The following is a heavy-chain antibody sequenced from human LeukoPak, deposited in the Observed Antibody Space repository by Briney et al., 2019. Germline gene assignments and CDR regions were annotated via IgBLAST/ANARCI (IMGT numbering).Heavy chain of an antibody. CDR2: ISYDGSNK. J-gene: IGHJ3*02. D-gene: IGHD5-24*01. CDR1: GFTFSSYG. V-gene: IGHV3-30*03. CDR3: ATRRGDGLPLPPVAFDI. Sequence: PGGSLRLSCAASGFTFSSYGMHWVRQAPGKGLEWVAVISYDGSNKYYADSVKGRFTIPRDNSKNTLYLQMNSLRAEDTAVYYCATRRGDGLPLPPVAFDIWGQGTMVTVSS.